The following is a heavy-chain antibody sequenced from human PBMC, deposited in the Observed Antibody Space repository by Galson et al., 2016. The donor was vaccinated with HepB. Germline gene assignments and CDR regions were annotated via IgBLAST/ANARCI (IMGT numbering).Heavy chain of an antibody. Sequence: SETLSLTCTVSGGSMISRSYYWGWIRQPPGKGLEWIGSVYYSGSTYYNPSLKSRVTISADTSKNQFYLKLSSVTAADTAVYYCAQVYSNTETFDYWGQGTLVTVSS. V-gene: IGHV4-39*01. D-gene: IGHD4-11*01. CDR3: AQVYSNTETFDY. CDR2: VYYSGST. J-gene: IGHJ4*02. CDR1: GGSMISRSYY.